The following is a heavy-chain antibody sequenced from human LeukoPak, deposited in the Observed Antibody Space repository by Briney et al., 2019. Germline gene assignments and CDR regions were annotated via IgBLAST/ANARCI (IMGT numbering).Heavy chain of an antibody. J-gene: IGHJ6*03. D-gene: IGHD3-10*01. Sequence: ASVKVSCKASGYTFTSYGISWVRQAPGQGLEWMGWISTNSGTTNYAHNLQGRLTMTTDTSTSTAYMELRNLKSDDTAVYYCARSGGYYFYMDVWGRGTTVTVSS. CDR2: ISTNSGTT. V-gene: IGHV1-18*01. CDR3: ARSGGYYFYMDV. CDR1: GYTFTSYG.